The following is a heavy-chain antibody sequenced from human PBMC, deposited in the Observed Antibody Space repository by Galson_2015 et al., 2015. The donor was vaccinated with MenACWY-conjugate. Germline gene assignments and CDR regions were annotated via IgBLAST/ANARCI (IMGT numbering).Heavy chain of an antibody. CDR2: ISSSGSTM. V-gene: IGHV3-48*03. CDR1: GFTFSSYE. J-gene: IGHJ3*02. Sequence: SLRLSCAASGFTFSSYEMNWVRQAPGKGLEWISYISSSGSTMYYADSVKGRFTISRDNAKNSLYLQMNSLRAEDTAVYHCARDSWVTTSTDVFDIWGQGTMVTVSS. CDR3: ARDSWVTTSTDVFDI. D-gene: IGHD4-17*01.